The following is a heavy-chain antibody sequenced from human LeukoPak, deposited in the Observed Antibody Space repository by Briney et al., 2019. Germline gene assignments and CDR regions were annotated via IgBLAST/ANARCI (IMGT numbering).Heavy chain of an antibody. Sequence: SETLSLTCTVSGGSISSYYWSWIRQPPGKGLEWIGYIYYSGSTNYNPSPKSRVTISVDTSKNQFSLKLSSVTAADTAVYYCARGRYCSADICSGGDAFDIWGQGTMVSVSS. V-gene: IGHV4-59*01. CDR1: GGSISSYY. CDR3: ARGRYCSADICSGGDAFDI. D-gene: IGHD2-15*01. J-gene: IGHJ3*02. CDR2: IYYSGST.